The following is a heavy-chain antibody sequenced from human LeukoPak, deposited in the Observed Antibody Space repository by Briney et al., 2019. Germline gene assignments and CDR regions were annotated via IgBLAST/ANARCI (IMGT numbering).Heavy chain of an antibody. V-gene: IGHV6-1*01. J-gene: IGHJ4*02. CDR1: GGSVSSNSAA. CDR2: TFYRSKWNN. D-gene: IGHD5-18*01. Sequence: SQTLSLTCAISGGSVSSNSAAWNWLRQSPSSGLEWLGRTFYRSKWNNDYAVSVKGRITINPDTSKNHFYLQLNSVTPEDTAVYYCARDRSFGYGSHFDYWGQGTLVTVSS. CDR3: ARDRSFGYGSHFDY.